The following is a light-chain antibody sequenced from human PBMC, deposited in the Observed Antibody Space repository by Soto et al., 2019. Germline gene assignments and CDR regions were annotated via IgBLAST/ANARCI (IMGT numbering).Light chain of an antibody. CDR2: ENN. CDR1: SSNIGENY. J-gene: IGLJ3*02. CDR3: ATWDMTLSAGRWV. V-gene: IGLV1-51*01. Sequence: QSVLTQPPSVSAAPGQKVTISCSGSSSNIGENYVSWYQQFPGTAPKLLIYENNKRPSGIPDRFSGSKSGTSATLGITGLHTGDDADYFCATWDMTLSAGRWVFGGGTKLTVL.